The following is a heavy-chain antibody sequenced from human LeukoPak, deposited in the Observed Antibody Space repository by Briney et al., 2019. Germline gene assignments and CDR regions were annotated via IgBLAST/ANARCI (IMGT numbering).Heavy chain of an antibody. Sequence: PGGSLRLSCAASGFTFSSHLMHWVRQAPGKGLVWVSRISTDGSTTIYADSVKGRFTISRDNAKNTLYLQMNSLRGEDTAVYYCARGQLLLEGYFYYMDVWGKGTTVTVSS. CDR3: ARGQLLLEGYFYYMDV. J-gene: IGHJ6*03. V-gene: IGHV3-74*01. CDR2: ISTDGSTT. D-gene: IGHD1-26*01. CDR1: GFTFSSHL.